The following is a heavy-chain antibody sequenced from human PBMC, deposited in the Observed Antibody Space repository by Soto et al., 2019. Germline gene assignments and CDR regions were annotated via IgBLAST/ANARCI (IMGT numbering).Heavy chain of an antibody. Sequence: GESLKISCKGSGYSFTSYWIGWVRQMPGKGLEWMGIIYPGDSDTRYSPSFQGQVTISADKSISTAYLQWSSLKASDTAMYYCARVDTYLYPPPWFDPWGQGTLVTVSS. V-gene: IGHV5-51*01. CDR1: GYSFTSYW. CDR2: IYPGDSDT. D-gene: IGHD5-18*01. J-gene: IGHJ5*02. CDR3: ARVDTYLYPPPWFDP.